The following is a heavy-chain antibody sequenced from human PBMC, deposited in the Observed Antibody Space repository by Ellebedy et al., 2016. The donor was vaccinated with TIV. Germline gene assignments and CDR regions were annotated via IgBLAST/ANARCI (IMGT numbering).Heavy chain of an antibody. J-gene: IGHJ4*02. V-gene: IGHV3-21*01. D-gene: IGHD3-9*01. Sequence: PGGSLRLSCAASGFTVSSNYMSWVRQAPGKGLEWVSSISSSSSYIYYADSVKGRFTISRDNAKNSLYLQMNSLRAEDTAVYYCARVRNDILTGFSYYFDYWGQGTLVTVSS. CDR1: GFTVSSNY. CDR3: ARVRNDILTGFSYYFDY. CDR2: ISSSSSYI.